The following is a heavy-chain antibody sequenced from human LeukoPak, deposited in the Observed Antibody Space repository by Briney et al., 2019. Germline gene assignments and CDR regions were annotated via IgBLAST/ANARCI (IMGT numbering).Heavy chain of an antibody. CDR2: TYYRYKWYF. CDR3: ARAGGTFDN. CDR1: GDSFSSKSAS. Sequence: SQTLSLTCAISGDSFSSKSASWNWIRQSPSRGLEWLGRTYYRYKWYFEYAVSAKSRISINPDTSQNQFSLQLSSLTIENTAVYYCARAGGTFDNWGQGTLVTVSS. J-gene: IGHJ4*02. V-gene: IGHV6-1*01. D-gene: IGHD2-15*01.